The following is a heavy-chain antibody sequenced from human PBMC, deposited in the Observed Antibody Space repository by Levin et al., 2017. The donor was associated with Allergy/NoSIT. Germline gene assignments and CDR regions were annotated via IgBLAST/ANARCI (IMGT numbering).Heavy chain of an antibody. CDR1: GFTFSTYV. Sequence: GGSLRLSCAASGFTFSTYVMNWVRQAPGKGLEWVSAVSASGSNAYYADSMEGRFTISRDNSKNTLYLQMNSLRAEDTAEYYCARGARTTVVIDYWGQGTLVTVSS. CDR3: ARGARTTVVIDY. D-gene: IGHD4-23*01. CDR2: VSASGSNA. V-gene: IGHV3-23*01. J-gene: IGHJ4*02.